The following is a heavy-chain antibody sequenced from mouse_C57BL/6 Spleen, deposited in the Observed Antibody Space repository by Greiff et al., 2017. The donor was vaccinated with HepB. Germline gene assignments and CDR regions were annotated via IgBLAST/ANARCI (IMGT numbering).Heavy chain of an antibody. CDR2: IDPSDSET. CDR1: GYTFTSYW. D-gene: IGHD1-1*01. V-gene: IGHV1-52*01. J-gene: IGHJ4*01. Sequence: QVQLQQSGAELVRPGSSVKLSCKASGYTFTSYWMHWVKQRPIQGLEWIGNIDPSDSETHYNQKFKDKATLTVDKSSSTAYMQLSSLTSEDSAVYYCAKGLERSFYAMDYWGQGTSVTVSS. CDR3: AKGLERSFYAMDY.